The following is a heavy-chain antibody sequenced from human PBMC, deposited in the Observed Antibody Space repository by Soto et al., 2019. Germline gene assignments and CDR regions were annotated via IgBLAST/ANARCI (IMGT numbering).Heavy chain of an antibody. V-gene: IGHV1-3*01. D-gene: IGHD2-2*01. CDR2: INAGNGNT. CDR3: AREDIVVVPAAMHGAFDY. CDR1: GITYSPYA. Sequence: ASVKVSCKASGITYSPYAIHWVRQVPGQRLEWMGWINAGNGNTKYSQKFQGRVTLTRDTSASTAYMELSSLRSEDTAVYYCAREDIVVVPAAMHGAFDYWGQGTLVTVSS. J-gene: IGHJ4*02.